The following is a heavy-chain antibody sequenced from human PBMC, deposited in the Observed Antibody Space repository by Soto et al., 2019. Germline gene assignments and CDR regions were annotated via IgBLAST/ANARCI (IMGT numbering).Heavy chain of an antibody. V-gene: IGHV1-18*01. CDR2: ISAYNGNT. J-gene: IGHJ6*02. CDR1: GYTFTSYG. CDR3: ARSIGTYPPSRYFYGLDV. Sequence: QVQLVQSGPEVKKPGASVKVSCKASGYTFTSYGFSWVRQAPGQGLEWMGWISAYNGNTNYPQKFQSRVTITTGTSTSTAYLDLRSLRSDDTAVYYCARSIGTYPPSRYFYGLDVWGQGTTVTVSS. D-gene: IGHD1-26*01.